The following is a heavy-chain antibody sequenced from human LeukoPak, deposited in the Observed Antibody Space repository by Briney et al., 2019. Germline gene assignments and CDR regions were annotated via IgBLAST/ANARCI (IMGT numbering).Heavy chain of an antibody. J-gene: IGHJ4*02. D-gene: IGHD3-10*01. CDR1: GGSISSSSYY. CDR2: IYYSGST. V-gene: IGHV4-39*01. Sequence: PSETLSLTCTVSGGSISSSSYYWGWIRQPPGKGLEWIVSIYYSGSTYYNPSLKSRVTISVDTSKNQFSLKLSSVTAADTAVYYCARRSMVRGVPDLDYWGQGTLVTVSS. CDR3: ARRSMVRGVPDLDY.